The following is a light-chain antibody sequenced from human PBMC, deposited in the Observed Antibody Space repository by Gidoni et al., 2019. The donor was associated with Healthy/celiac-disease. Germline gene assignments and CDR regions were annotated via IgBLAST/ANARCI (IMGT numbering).Light chain of an antibody. V-gene: IGLV2-14*03. CDR3: SSYTSSSTLV. CDR2: DVR. Sequence: QSALTQPASVSGSPGQSITISRTGTSSDVVGYKYVSWYQQHPGKAPKLMIYDVRNRPSGVSNRFSGSKSGNTASLTISGLQAEDEADYYCSSYTSSSTLVFGTGTKVTVL. CDR1: SSDVVGYKY. J-gene: IGLJ1*01.